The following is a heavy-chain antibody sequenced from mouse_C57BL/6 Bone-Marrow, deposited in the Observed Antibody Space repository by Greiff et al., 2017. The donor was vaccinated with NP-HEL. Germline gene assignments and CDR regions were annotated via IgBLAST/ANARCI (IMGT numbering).Heavy chain of an antibody. CDR1: GFSLSTFGMG. V-gene: IGHV8-8*01. Sequence: QVTLKESGPGILQPSQTLSLTCSFSGFSLSTFGMGVGWIRQPSGKGLEWLAHIWWDDDKYYNPALKSRLTISKATSKNQVFLKIANVDTADTATYYCARIALYDYDGGFAYWGQGTLVTVSA. CDR2: IWWDDDK. CDR3: ARIALYDYDGGFAY. J-gene: IGHJ3*01. D-gene: IGHD2-4*01.